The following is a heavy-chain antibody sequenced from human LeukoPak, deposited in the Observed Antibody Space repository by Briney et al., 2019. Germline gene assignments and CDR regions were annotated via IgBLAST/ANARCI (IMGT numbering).Heavy chain of an antibody. Sequence: PSETLSLTCTVSGGSISSYYWSWIRQPAGKGLEWIGRIYTSGSTNYNPSLKSRVTMSVDTSKNQFSLKLSSVTAADTAVYYRARLERDSSYYYYYYMDVWGKGTTVTVSS. CDR2: IYTSGST. CDR3: ARLERDSSYYYYYYMDV. D-gene: IGHD3-3*01. V-gene: IGHV4-4*07. CDR1: GGSISSYY. J-gene: IGHJ6*03.